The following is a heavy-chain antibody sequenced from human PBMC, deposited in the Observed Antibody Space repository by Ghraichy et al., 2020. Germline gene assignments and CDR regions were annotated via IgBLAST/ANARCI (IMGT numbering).Heavy chain of an antibody. V-gene: IGHV4-39*01. D-gene: IGHD6-19*01. J-gene: IGHJ3*02. Sequence: SETLSLTCTVSGGSINSSSYYWGWTRQPPGKGVEWIESIYYSGSTYYNPSLKSRVTISVDTSKNQFSLKLSSVTAADTAVYYCAGSGIAVEGDAFDIWGQEKMVTVSS. CDR3: AGSGIAVEGDAFDI. CDR2: IYYSGST. CDR1: GGSINSSSYY.